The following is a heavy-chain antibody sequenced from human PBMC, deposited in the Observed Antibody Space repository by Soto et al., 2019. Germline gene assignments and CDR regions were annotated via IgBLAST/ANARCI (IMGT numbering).Heavy chain of an antibody. V-gene: IGHV3-9*01. D-gene: IGHD3-10*01. J-gene: IGHJ6*02. CDR2: FKWNSGDV. CDR3: AKDRSSGSPYYGMDF. Sequence: GGSLRLSCAASGFTFGDYAMHWVRQVPGKGLEWVSGFKWNSGDVGYADSVKGRFTISRDNARNSLYLQMNSLRPEDTAVYYCAKDRSSGSPYYGMDFWGQGTMVTGLL. CDR1: GFTFGDYA.